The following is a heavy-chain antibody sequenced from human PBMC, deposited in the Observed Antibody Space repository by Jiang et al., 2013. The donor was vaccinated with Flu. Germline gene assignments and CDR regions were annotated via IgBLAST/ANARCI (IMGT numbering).Heavy chain of an antibody. CDR2: MFDSGGT. J-gene: IGHJ4*02. CDR1: GGSISDFY. CDR3: ASPTAGYCSGGSCYAV. Sequence: GLVKPSETLSLTCTVSGGSISDFYWNWIRQPPGKGLEWLGSMFDSGGTFYNPSLKSRVTISVDTSKNTLSLKLTSVTAADTAVYYCASPTAGYCSGGSCYAVWGQGTLVTVSS. V-gene: IGHV4-59*05. D-gene: IGHD2-15*01.